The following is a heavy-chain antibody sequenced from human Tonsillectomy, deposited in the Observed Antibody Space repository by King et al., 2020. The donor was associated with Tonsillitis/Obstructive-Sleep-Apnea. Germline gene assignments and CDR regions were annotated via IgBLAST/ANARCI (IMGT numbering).Heavy chain of an antibody. CDR3: AKDYRRGYLGEFDY. Sequence: VQLVESGGGLVQPGGSMRLSCAASGFTFSSYAMSWVRQAPGKGLEWVSGISDSGGSTYYADSVKGRFTISRDNSKNTLYLQMNSLRAEDTAVYYCAKDYRRGYLGEFDYWGQGTLVTVSS. J-gene: IGHJ4*02. D-gene: IGHD3-22*01. V-gene: IGHV3-23*04. CDR1: GFTFSSYA. CDR2: ISDSGGST.